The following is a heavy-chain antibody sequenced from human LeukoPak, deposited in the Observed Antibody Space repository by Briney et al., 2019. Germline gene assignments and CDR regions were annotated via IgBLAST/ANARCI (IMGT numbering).Heavy chain of an antibody. CDR1: GLPIADFA. V-gene: IGHV3-43*02. CDR3: ARESGKFDY. J-gene: IGHJ4*02. CDR2: IYGDGVST. Sequence: GGSLRLSCVASGLPIADFAMHWVRQAPGKGLEWVSLIYGDGVSTFYADSVKGRFSISRENSKNPLSREMNSLRTEDTAMFCCARESGKFDYWGQGTLVAVSS.